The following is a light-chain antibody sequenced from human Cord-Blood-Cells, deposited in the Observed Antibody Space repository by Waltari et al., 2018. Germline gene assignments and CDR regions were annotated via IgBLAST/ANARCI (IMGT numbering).Light chain of an antibody. CDR2: WAS. V-gene: IGKV4-1*01. Sequence: DIVMTQSPDSLAVSLGERATINCKSSQSVLYSYNIKNYLAWYQQKPGQPPKLLIYWASTRESGVPDRFSGSGSGTDFTLTISSLQAEDVAVYYCQQYYSTPLTFGGGTKVEIK. CDR3: QQYYSTPLT. J-gene: IGKJ4*01. CDR1: QSVLYSYNIKNY.